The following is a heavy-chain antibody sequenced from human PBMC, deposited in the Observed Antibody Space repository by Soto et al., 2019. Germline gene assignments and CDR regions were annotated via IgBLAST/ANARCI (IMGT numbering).Heavy chain of an antibody. J-gene: IGHJ3*02. CDR3: AKDAGFTNSYDSLDAVDI. CDR2: ISGSGGST. D-gene: IGHD3-22*01. CDR1: RFTLSSYA. Sequence: GEPLRLACADYRFTLSSYAMSWLRQGPGKGLEWVSAISGSGGSTYYADSVKGRFTISRDNSKNTLYLQMNSLRAEDTAVYYCAKDAGFTNSYDSLDAVDIWGQGTMVTV. V-gene: IGHV3-23*01.